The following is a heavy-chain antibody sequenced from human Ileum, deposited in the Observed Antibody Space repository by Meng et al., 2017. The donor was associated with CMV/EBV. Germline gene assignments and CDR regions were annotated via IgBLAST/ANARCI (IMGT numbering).Heavy chain of an antibody. CDR1: ADSLTVYH. Sequence: QATLQQWGQAVVNRSETLPPTNTASADSLTVYHWSWIRQPPGKGPEWIGEINYRGSIHYNPSLESRVTISLDMSTNQLSLKLNSVTAADTAVYYCVRGNWVSDFWGQGTLVTVSS. V-gene: IGHV4-34*01. J-gene: IGHJ4*02. D-gene: IGHD7-27*01. CDR2: INYRGSI. CDR3: VRGNWVSDF.